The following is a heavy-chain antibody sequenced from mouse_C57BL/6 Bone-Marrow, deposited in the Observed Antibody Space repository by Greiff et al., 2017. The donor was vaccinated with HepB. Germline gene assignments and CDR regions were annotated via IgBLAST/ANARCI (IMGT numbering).Heavy chain of an antibody. V-gene: IGHV1-39*01. J-gene: IGHJ1*03. CDR2: IKPNYGTN. CDR3: ASSPYYGDFTWYFDV. Sequence: EVQLQESGPGLVKPGDSVKITCKASGYSFTDYNMNWVKQSNGKSLEWIGVIKPNYGTNSYNQKFKGKATLTVDQSSSTAYMQLNSLTSKDSAVYYCASSPYYGDFTWYFDVWGTGTTVTVSS. CDR1: GYSFTDYN. D-gene: IGHD2-13*01.